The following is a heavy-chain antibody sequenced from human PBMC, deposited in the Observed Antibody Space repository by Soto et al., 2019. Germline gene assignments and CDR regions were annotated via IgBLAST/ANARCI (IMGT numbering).Heavy chain of an antibody. CDR2: INTDGSDT. J-gene: IGHJ4*02. CDR3: VRYRSASDEYYDH. CDR1: GFIFSSEW. V-gene: IGHV3-74*01. Sequence: GGSLRLSCAASGFIFSSEWIDWVRQAPGKGLVWVSRINTDGSDTRYADSVKGRFTISRDNAKNTVYLQMNSLRAEDTGVYYCVRYRSASDEYYDHSGQANIVTVFS. D-gene: IGHD3-10*01.